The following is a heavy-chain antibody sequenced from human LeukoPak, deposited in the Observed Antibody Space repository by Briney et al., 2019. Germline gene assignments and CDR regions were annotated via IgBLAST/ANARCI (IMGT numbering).Heavy chain of an antibody. CDR2: IYSRGGT. Sequence: GGSLRLSCAVSGFSVSNNYMNWVRQAPGKGLEWVSLIYSRGGTSYADSVKGRFTISRDSSKNTLFLQMNSLRVEDTAVYYCARDPPGIAASGTYYWGQGTLVTVSS. D-gene: IGHD6-13*01. CDR3: ARDPPGIAASGTYY. J-gene: IGHJ4*02. V-gene: IGHV3-53*01. CDR1: GFSVSNNY.